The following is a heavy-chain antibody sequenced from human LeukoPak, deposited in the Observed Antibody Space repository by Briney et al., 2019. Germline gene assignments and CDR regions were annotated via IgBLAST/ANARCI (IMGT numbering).Heavy chain of an antibody. CDR3: ARESSRYGMDV. CDR1: GGSISSGGYS. J-gene: IGHJ6*02. CDR2: IYHSGST. V-gene: IGHV4-30-2*01. D-gene: IGHD2-2*01. Sequence: SETLSLTCAVSGGSISSGGYSWSWIRQPPGKGLEWIGYIYHSGSTYYNPSLKSRVTISVDTSKNQFSLKLSSVTAADTAVYYCARESSRYGMDVWGQGTTVTVSS.